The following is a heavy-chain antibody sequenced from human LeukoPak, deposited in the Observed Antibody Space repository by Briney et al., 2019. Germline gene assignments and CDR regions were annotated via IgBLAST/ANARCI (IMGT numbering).Heavy chain of an antibody. CDR2: IYHSGST. J-gene: IGHJ4*02. Sequence: SETLSLTCAVSGYSISSGYYWGWIRQPPGKGLEWFGSIYHSGSTYYNPSLKSRVTISVDTSKNQFSLKLSSVTAADTAVYYCARHDRGRTTRYWGQGTLVTVSS. CDR1: GYSISSGYY. CDR3: ARHDRGRTTRY. V-gene: IGHV4-38-2*01. D-gene: IGHD1-1*01.